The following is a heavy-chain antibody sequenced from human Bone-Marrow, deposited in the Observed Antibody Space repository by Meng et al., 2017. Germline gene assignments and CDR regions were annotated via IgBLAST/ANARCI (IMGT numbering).Heavy chain of an antibody. V-gene: IGHV4-34*01. CDR3: ARGDPVVVPAAIDSYYFDY. CDR1: GGSFSAYY. CDR2: IIHSAST. D-gene: IGHD2-2*01. J-gene: IGHJ4*02. Sequence: SDLLSPTFAVLGGSFSAYYWSWIRQPPGMGLEWIGEIIHSASTHYNPSLKSRVTISVDTSKNQFSLKLSSVTAADTAVYYCARGDPVVVPAAIDSYYFDYWGQGTLVTVSS.